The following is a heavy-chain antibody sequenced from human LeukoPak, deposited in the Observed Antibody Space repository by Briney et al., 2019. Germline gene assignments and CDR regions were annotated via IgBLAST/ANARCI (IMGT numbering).Heavy chain of an antibody. Sequence: SETLSLTCTVSGGSISSGDYYWSWIRQPPGKGLEWIGYIYYSGSTYYNPSLKSRVTISVDTSKNQFSLKLSSVTAAGTAVYYCAREGGTVRVFDYWGQGTLVTVSS. CDR3: AREGGTVRVFDY. J-gene: IGHJ4*02. CDR2: IYYSGST. CDR1: GGSISSGDYY. V-gene: IGHV4-30-4*08. D-gene: IGHD4-17*01.